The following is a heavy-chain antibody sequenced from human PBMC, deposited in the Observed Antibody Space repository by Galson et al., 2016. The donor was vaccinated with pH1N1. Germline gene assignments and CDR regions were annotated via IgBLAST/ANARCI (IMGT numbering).Heavy chain of an antibody. CDR1: GYSFTSYW. CDR2: IYPGDSDT. J-gene: IGHJ4*02. V-gene: IGHV5-51*03. Sequence: QSGAEVKKPGESLRISCQGSGYSFTSYWIACVRQMPGKGLEWMGIIYPGDSDTRYSPSFQGQVTISADKSISTAYLQWSSLRASDTAMYYCARLPYCDTTSCPFDYWGQGTLVTVSS. D-gene: IGHD2-2*01. CDR3: ARLPYCDTTSCPFDY.